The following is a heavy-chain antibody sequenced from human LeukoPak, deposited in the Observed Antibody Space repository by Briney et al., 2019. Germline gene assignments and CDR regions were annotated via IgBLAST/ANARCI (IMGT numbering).Heavy chain of an antibody. J-gene: IGHJ6*04. D-gene: IGHD3-10*01. Sequence: SGGSLRLSCAASGFSFTSYAMTWVRQAPGKGLEWVSTISHSGVSTYYADSVKGRFTISRDKSKNTLYLQMNSLRVEDTAVYYCAGRPIASGNYAGMDVWGKGTTVTVSS. CDR3: AGRPIASGNYAGMDV. V-gene: IGHV3-23*01. CDR2: ISHSGVST. CDR1: GFSFTSYA.